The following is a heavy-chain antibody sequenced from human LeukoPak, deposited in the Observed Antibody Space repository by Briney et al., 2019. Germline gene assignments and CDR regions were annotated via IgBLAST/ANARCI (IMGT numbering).Heavy chain of an antibody. CDR3: ARDYYYHNSGFFGY. J-gene: IGHJ4*02. V-gene: IGHV4-61*02. CDR2: IYTSGST. Sequence: PSQTLSLTCTVSGGSISSGSYYWSWIRQPAGKGLEWIGRIYTSGSTNYKSSLKSRVTISVDTSKNQFSLKLRSVTAADTAVYYCARDYYYHNSGFFGYRGQGTLVTVSS. CDR1: GGSISSGSYY. D-gene: IGHD3-22*01.